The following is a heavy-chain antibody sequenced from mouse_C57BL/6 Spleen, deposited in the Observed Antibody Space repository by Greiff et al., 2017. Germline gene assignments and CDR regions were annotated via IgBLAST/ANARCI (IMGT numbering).Heavy chain of an antibody. CDR2: IYPRSGNT. V-gene: IGHV1-81*01. CDR3: AREEYLTFDD. CDR1: GYTFTSSG. J-gene: IGHJ2*01. D-gene: IGHD5-1*01. Sequence: QVQLQQSGAELARPGASVKLSCKASGYTFTSSGISWVKQRTGQGLEWIGEIYPRSGNTYYNEKFKGKATLTADKSSSTAYMELRSLTSEDSAVYFCAREEYLTFDDWGQGTTLTVSS.